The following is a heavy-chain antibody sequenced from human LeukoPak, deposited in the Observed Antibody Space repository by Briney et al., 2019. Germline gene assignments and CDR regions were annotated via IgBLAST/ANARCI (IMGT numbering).Heavy chain of an antibody. CDR3: AREGLSYYMDV. CDR2: MNPNSGNT. J-gene: IGHJ6*03. V-gene: IGHV1-8*01. D-gene: IGHD3-22*01. CDR1: GYTFTSYD. Sequence: ASVKVSCKASGYTFTSYDINWVRQATGQGLEWMGWMNPNSGNTGYAQKFQGRVTMTRDTSITTAYMELSRLTSDDTAVYYCAREGLSYYMDVWGKGTTVTVSS.